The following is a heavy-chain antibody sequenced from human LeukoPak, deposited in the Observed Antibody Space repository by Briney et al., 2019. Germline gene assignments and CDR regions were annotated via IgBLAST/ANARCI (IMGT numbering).Heavy chain of an antibody. CDR2: ISGSGDIT. D-gene: IGHD3-22*01. V-gene: IGHV3-23*01. J-gene: IGHJ3*02. CDR1: GFTFSSYA. Sequence: GGSLSLSCAASGFTFSSYAMTWVRQAPGKGLEWGSTISGSGDITYYADSVKGRFTISRDNPKNTLYLQMNSLRAEDTAVYYCTKGRVGHSPGYYYGNDAFDIWGQGTMVTVSS. CDR3: TKGRVGHSPGYYYGNDAFDI.